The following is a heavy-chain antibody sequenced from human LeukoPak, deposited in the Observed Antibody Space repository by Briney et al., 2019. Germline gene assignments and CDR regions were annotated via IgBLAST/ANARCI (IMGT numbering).Heavy chain of an antibody. CDR2: IYTSGST. CDR3: ARGSYSSGWSPGYYFDY. J-gene: IGHJ4*02. CDR1: GGSISSGSYY. Sequence: PSQTLSLTCTVSGGSISSGSYYWSWIRQPAGKGLEWIGRIYTSGSTNYNPSLKSRVTISVDTSKNQLSLKLSSVTAADTAVYYCARGSYSSGWSPGYYFDYWGQGTLVTVSS. V-gene: IGHV4-61*02. D-gene: IGHD6-19*01.